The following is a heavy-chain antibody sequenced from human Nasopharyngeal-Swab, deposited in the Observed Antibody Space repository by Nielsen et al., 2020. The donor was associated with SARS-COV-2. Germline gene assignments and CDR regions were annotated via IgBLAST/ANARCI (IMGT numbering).Heavy chain of an antibody. Sequence: ASVKVSCKASGYTFTSYAMNWVRQAPGQGLEWMGWINTNTGNPTYAQGFTGRFVFSLDTSVSTAYLQISSPKAEDTAVYYCARAGSSLTGRWFDPWGQGTLVTVSS. D-gene: IGHD6-13*01. CDR3: ARAGSSLTGRWFDP. CDR1: GYTFTSYA. CDR2: INTNTGNP. J-gene: IGHJ5*02. V-gene: IGHV7-4-1*02.